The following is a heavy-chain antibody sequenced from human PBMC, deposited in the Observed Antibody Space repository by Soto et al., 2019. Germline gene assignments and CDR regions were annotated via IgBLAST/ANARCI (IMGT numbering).Heavy chain of an antibody. CDR2: ISYDGSNK. J-gene: IGHJ6*02. CDR3: AKEAAGGSSGWYRGYYYYGMDV. CDR1: GFTFSSYG. Sequence: QVQLVESGGGVVQPGRSLRLSCAASGFTFSSYGMHWVREVPGKGLEWVAVISYDGSNKYYADSVKGRFTISRDNSKNTLYLQMNSLRAEDTAVYYCAKEAAGGSSGWYRGYYYYGMDVWGQGTTVTVSS. V-gene: IGHV3-30*18. D-gene: IGHD6-19*01.